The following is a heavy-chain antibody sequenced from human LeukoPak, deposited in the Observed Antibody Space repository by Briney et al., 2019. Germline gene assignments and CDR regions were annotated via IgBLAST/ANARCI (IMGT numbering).Heavy chain of an antibody. CDR2: IYYSGST. Sequence: NPSETLSLTCTVSGGSIRSYYWSWIRQPPGKGLELIGYIYYSGSTNYNPSLKSRVTISADTSKNQFFLKLSSVTAADTAVYYCARHRGRKNFGELSDDTLEIWGQGTMVTVSS. CDR3: ARHRGRKNFGELSDDTLEI. CDR1: GGSIRSYY. D-gene: IGHD3-10*01. J-gene: IGHJ3*02. V-gene: IGHV4-59*08.